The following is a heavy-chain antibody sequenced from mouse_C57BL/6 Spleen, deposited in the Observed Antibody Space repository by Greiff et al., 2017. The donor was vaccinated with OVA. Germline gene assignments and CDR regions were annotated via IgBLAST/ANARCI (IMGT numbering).Heavy chain of an antibody. CDR1: GFSLTSYG. CDR3: ARHDYGYGGGAMDY. V-gene: IGHV2-6-1*01. CDR2: IWSDGST. D-gene: IGHD2-2*01. J-gene: IGHJ4*01. Sequence: VKLVESGPGLVAPSQSLSITCTVSGFSLTSYGVHWVRQPPGKGLEWLVVIWSDGSTTYNSALKSRLSISKDNSKSQVFLKMNSLQTDDTAMYYCARHDYGYGGGAMDYWGQGTSVTVSS.